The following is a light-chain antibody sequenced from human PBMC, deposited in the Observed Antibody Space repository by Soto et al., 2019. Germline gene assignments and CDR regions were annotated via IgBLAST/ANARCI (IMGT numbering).Light chain of an antibody. CDR1: HSLVASDGNTY. V-gene: IGKV2-30*01. J-gene: IGKJ4*01. Sequence: DVVMTQSPLSLPVILGQSASISCRSSHSLVASDGNTYLNWLHQRPGQSPRRLIYQVSNRESGVPDRFSGSGSGTDFTLTISRVEADDVWVYYWMQNIHWAVTFGGGTKGEVK. CDR2: QVS. CDR3: MQNIHWAVT.